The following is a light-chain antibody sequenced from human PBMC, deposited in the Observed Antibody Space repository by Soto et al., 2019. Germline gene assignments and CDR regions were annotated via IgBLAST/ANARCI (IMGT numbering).Light chain of an antibody. J-gene: IGLJ3*02. Sequence: QSVLTQPPSVSAAPGQKVTISCSGSSSNIGKNCVSWYQQFSGTAPKLLIYDNNKRPSVIPDRFSGSKSGTSATLDITGLQTGDEADYYCETWDSSLRAGVFGGGTKLTVL. V-gene: IGLV1-51*01. CDR1: SSNIGKNC. CDR3: ETWDSSLRAGV. CDR2: DNN.